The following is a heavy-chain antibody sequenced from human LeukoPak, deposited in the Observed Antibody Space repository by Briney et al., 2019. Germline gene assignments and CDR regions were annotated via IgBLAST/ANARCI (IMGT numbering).Heavy chain of an antibody. D-gene: IGHD3-22*01. CDR2: ITPIFGIA. J-gene: IGHJ4*02. V-gene: IGHV1-69*04. CDR1: GGTFSSYA. Sequence: SVKVSCKASGGTFSSYAISWVRQAPGQGLEWMGRITPIFGIANYAQKFQGRVTITADKSTSTAYMELSSLRSEDTAVYYCAKGDSSGYYTIDYWGQGTLVTVSS. CDR3: AKGDSSGYYTIDY.